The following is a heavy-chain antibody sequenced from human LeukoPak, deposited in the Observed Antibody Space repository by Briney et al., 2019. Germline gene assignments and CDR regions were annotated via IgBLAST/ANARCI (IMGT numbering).Heavy chain of an antibody. Sequence: SETLSLTCTASGGSISSYYWSWIRQPAGKGLEWIGRIYTSGSTNYNPSLKSRVTMSVDTSKNQFSLKLSSVTAADTAVYYCARGRIQLWSFDYWGQGTLVTVSS. CDR1: GGSISSYY. CDR2: IYTSGST. J-gene: IGHJ4*02. CDR3: ARGRIQLWSFDY. V-gene: IGHV4-4*07. D-gene: IGHD5-18*01.